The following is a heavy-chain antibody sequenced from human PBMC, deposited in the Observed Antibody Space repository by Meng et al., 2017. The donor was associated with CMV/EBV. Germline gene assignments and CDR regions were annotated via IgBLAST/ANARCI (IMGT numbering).Heavy chain of an antibody. D-gene: IGHD4-11*01. J-gene: IGHJ4*02. CDR3: AKPPYDYSNLYYIDY. Sequence: GESLKISCAASGFTFSSYGMHWVRQAPGKGLEWVAFIRYDGSNKYYADSVKGRFTISRDNSKNTLYLQMNSLRAEDTAVYYCAKPPYDYSNLYYIDYWGQGTLVTVSS. V-gene: IGHV3-30*02. CDR2: IRYDGSNK. CDR1: GFTFSSYG.